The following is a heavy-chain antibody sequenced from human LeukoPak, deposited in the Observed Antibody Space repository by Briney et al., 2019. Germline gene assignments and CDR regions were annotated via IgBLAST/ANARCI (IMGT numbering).Heavy chain of an antibody. J-gene: IGHJ3*02. CDR1: GGTFSSYA. Sequence: GASVKVSCKASGGTFSSYAISWVRQAPGQGLEWMGGIIPIFGTANYAQKFQGRVTITTDESTSTAYMELSSLRSEDTAVYYCARDENYDFWSGNAFDIWGQGTMVTVSS. CDR3: ARDENYDFWSGNAFDI. V-gene: IGHV1-69*05. CDR2: IIPIFGTA. D-gene: IGHD3-3*01.